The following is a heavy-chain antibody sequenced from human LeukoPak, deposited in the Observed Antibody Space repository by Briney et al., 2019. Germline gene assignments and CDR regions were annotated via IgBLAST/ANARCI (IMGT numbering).Heavy chain of an antibody. D-gene: IGHD3-10*02. J-gene: IGHJ4*02. V-gene: IGHV3-74*01. CDR1: GFMFSSFW. CDR2: TNSDGSTT. CDR3: ARDGVLFGESVYYFDY. Sequence: GGSLRLSCAASGFMFSSFWMHWVRQVPGKGLVWVSHTNSDGSTTDYADSVKGRFTISRDNAKNSVYLQMNSLRVEDTAVYYCARDGVLFGESVYYFDYWGQGALVTVSS.